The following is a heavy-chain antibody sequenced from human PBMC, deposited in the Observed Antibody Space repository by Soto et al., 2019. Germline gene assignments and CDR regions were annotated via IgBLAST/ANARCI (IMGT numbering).Heavy chain of an antibody. CDR1: GGSISSGGYY. J-gene: IGHJ6*02. CDR2: IYYSGST. V-gene: IGHV4-31*03. D-gene: IGHD6-13*01. Sequence: SETLSLTCTVSGGSISSGGYYWSWIRQHPGKGLEWIGYIYYSGSTYYNPSLKSRVTISVDTSKNQFSLKLSSVTAADTAVYYCARDYGGAAAGYYYYYYGMDVWGQGTTVTVSS. CDR3: ARDYGGAAAGYYYYYYGMDV.